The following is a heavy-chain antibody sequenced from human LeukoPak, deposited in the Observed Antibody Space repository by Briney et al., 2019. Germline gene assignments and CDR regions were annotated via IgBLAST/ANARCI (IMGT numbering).Heavy chain of an antibody. CDR3: ARDTAAGLYYFDY. J-gene: IGHJ4*02. CDR2: IKQDGSEK. D-gene: IGHD6-13*01. V-gene: IGHV3-7*01. CDR1: GFTLSSYW. Sequence: GGSLRLSCAASGFTLSSYWMSWVRQAPGKGVEWVGNIKQDGSEKYYVDSVKGRFTISRDNAKNSLYLQMNSLRAEDTAVYYCARDTAAGLYYFDYWGQGTLVTVSS.